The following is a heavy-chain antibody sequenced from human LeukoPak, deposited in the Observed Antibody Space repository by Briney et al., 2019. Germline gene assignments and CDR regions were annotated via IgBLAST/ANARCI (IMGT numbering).Heavy chain of an antibody. V-gene: IGHV3-33*01. CDR3: ARGCISSGICYPFDY. D-gene: IGHD2-15*01. J-gene: IGHJ4*02. CDR2: IWYDGSNK. CDR1: VFAFRSFG. Sequence: GGTLRLSSAASVFAFRSFGMHWGREAPGKGLEGVAVIWYDGSNKYYADSAKGRFTISRDNSKNTLYLQMNSLTAEDTAVYYCARGCISSGICYPFDYWGQGTLVTVSS.